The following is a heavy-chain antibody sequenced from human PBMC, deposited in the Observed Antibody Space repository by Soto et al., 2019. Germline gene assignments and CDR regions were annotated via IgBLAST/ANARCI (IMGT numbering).Heavy chain of an antibody. Sequence: GGSLRLSCAPYGFTFSDYAMSWVRQAPGKGLEWVSSITAGGGTTYYADSVKGRFTISRDNSKNTLYLQMNSLRAEDTAGYYCVKDGDSVPYYFDRWGQGILVTVSS. CDR1: GFTFSDYA. CDR3: VKDGDSVPYYFDR. D-gene: IGHD7-27*01. J-gene: IGHJ4*02. CDR2: ITAGGGTT. V-gene: IGHV3-23*01.